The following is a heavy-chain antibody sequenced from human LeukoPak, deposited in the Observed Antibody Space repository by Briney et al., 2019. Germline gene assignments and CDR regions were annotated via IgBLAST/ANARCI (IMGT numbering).Heavy chain of an antibody. D-gene: IGHD5-18*01. CDR3: ARDLNSYGFYHWFDP. CDR1: GFTFSSYS. CDR2: ISISSSYI. J-gene: IGHJ5*02. V-gene: IGHV3-21*01. Sequence: GGSLRLSCAASGFTFSSYSMNWVRQAPGKGLEWVSSISISSSYIYYADSVKDRFTISRENAKNSLYLQMNSLRAEDTAVYYCARDLNSYGFYHWFDPWGQGTLVTVSS.